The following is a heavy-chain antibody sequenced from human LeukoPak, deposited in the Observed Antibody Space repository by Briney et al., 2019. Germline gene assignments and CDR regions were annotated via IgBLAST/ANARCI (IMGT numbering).Heavy chain of an antibody. J-gene: IGHJ2*01. Sequence: GGSLRLSCAASGFTVTSYDMSWVRQAPGKGLEWLSSIGDGGGTTYADFVQGRFTISRDSSENTLYLQMNGLRAEDTAIYYCAKAIPYWYFDLWGRGALVTVSS. V-gene: IGHV3-23*01. CDR3: AKAIPYWYFDL. CDR1: GFTVTSYD. CDR2: IGDGGGTT. D-gene: IGHD2-21*01.